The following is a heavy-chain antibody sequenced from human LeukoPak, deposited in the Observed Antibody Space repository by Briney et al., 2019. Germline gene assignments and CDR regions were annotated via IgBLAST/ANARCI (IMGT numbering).Heavy chain of an antibody. CDR3: AKGELGYSSGWN. CDR2: ISYDGSNK. D-gene: IGHD6-19*01. V-gene: IGHV3-30*04. CDR1: GFTFSSYA. Sequence: PGGSLRLSCAASGFTFSSYAMHWVRQAPGKGLEWVAVISYDGSNKYYADSVKGRFTISRDNSKNTLYLQMNSLRAEDTAVYYCAKGELGYSSGWNWGQGTLVTVSS. J-gene: IGHJ4*02.